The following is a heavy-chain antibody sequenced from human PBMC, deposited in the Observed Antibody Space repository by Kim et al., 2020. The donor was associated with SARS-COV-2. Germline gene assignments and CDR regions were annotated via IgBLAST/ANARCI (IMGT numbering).Heavy chain of an antibody. CDR3: ARAWGWLLLPNAFDI. J-gene: IGHJ3*02. D-gene: IGHD3-22*01. V-gene: IGHV3-30-3*01. CDR1: GFTFSSYA. CDR2: ISYDGSNK. Sequence: GGSLRLSCAASGFTFSSYAMHWVRQAPGKGLEWVAVISYDGSNKYYADSVKGRFTISRDNSKNTLYLQMNSLRAEDTAVYYCARAWGWLLLPNAFDIWGQGTMVTVSS.